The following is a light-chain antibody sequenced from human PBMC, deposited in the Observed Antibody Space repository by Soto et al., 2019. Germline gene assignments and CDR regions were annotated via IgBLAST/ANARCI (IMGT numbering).Light chain of an antibody. CDR1: QGISSS. CDR2: AAS. Sequence: DIQLTQSPSFLSASVGDRVTITCRASQGISSSLAWFQQKPGKAPKLLIYAASTLQSRVPSRFSGSGSVTDFTRTINSLQPEDVATYYCHPVNTYPHTFGQGTKLEIK. V-gene: IGKV1-9*01. J-gene: IGKJ2*01. CDR3: HPVNTYPHT.